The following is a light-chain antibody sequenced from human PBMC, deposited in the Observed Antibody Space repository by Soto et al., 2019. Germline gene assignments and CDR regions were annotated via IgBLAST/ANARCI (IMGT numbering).Light chain of an antibody. CDR3: QQYYSTPLT. CDR2: AAS. Sequence: DIQMTQSPSSLSASVGDRVTITCRASQRISSYLNWYQQKPGKAPKFLIYAASSLQSGVPSRFVVSGSGTDFTLTISSLQPEDFATYYCQQYYSTPLTFGGGTKVEIK. J-gene: IGKJ4*01. V-gene: IGKV1-39*01. CDR1: QRISSY.